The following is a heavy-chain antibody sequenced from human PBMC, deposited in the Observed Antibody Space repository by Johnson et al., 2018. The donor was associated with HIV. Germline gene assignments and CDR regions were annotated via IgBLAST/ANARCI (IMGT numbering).Heavy chain of an antibody. CDR1: GFTFNKYW. Sequence: EVQLVGSGGGLVQPGGSLRLSCAASGFTFNKYWMSWVRQAPGKGLEWVANIKQDGSERYYVDSVKGRFTISRDNAKNSLSLQMDSLRAEDTAVYYCARDPELDYFDNRAFDIWGQGTMVTVSS. CDR2: IKQDGSER. V-gene: IGHV3-7*01. J-gene: IGHJ3*02. D-gene: IGHD3-22*01. CDR3: ARDPELDYFDNRAFDI.